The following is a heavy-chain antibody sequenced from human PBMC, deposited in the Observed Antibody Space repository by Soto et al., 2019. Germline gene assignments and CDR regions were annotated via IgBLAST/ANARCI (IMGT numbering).Heavy chain of an antibody. V-gene: IGHV3-48*03. Sequence: EVQLVESGGGLVQPGGSLRLSCAASGFAFSSYEMNWVRQGPGKGLEWVSYISSSGSTIYYADSVKGRFTISRDNAKNSLYLQMNSLRVEDTAVYYCARDRRRDGSTDPLDYWGQGTLVTVSS. CDR2: ISSSGSTI. J-gene: IGHJ4*02. CDR3: ARDRRRDGSTDPLDY. CDR1: GFAFSSYE. D-gene: IGHD1-26*01.